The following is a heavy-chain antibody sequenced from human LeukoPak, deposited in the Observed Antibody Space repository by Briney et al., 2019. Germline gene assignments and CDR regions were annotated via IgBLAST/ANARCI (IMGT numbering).Heavy chain of an antibody. J-gene: IGHJ4*02. Sequence: PSETLSLTCTVSGGSISSSSYYWGWIRQPPGKGLEWIGSIYYSGSTYYNPSLKSRVTISVDTSKNQFSLKLSSVTAADTAVYYCARGRYGWLPFDYWGQGTLVTVSS. D-gene: IGHD3-16*01. CDR3: ARGRYGWLPFDY. CDR2: IYYSGST. CDR1: GGSISSSSYY. V-gene: IGHV4-39*07.